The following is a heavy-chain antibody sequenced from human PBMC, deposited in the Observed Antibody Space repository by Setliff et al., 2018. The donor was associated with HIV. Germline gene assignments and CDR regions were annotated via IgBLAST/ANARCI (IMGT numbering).Heavy chain of an antibody. Sequence: SETLSLTCSVYGDSIGSNTFYWGWLRQPPGKEPECIGSINHSGNTYYYPSLKSRVTMSVDTSKNQFSLRLSSVTATDTAVYYCARHRASSSGFPLDFWGQGILVTVSS. J-gene: IGHJ4*02. CDR1: GDSIGSNTFY. CDR2: INHSGNT. CDR3: ARHRASSSGFPLDF. D-gene: IGHD6-6*01. V-gene: IGHV4-39*01.